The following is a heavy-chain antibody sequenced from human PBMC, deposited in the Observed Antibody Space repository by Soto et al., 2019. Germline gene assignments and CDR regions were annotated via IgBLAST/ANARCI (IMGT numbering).Heavy chain of an antibody. Sequence: LRLSCAASGFTFSSYSMNWVRQAPGKGLEWVSSISSSSSYIYYADSVKGRFTISRDNAKNSLYLQMNSLRAEDTAVYYCAREGYYYDSSGYYPQGYYYYYGMDVWGQGTTVTVSS. CDR2: ISSSSSYI. V-gene: IGHV3-21*01. CDR1: GFTFSSYS. D-gene: IGHD3-22*01. J-gene: IGHJ6*02. CDR3: AREGYYYDSSGYYPQGYYYYYGMDV.